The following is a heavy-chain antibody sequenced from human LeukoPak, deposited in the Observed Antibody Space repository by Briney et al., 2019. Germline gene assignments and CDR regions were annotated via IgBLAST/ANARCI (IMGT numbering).Heavy chain of an antibody. CDR2: IYTSGST. D-gene: IGHD3-16*01. Sequence: SETLSLTCTVSGGSISSHYWSWIRQPAGKGLEWIGRIYTSGSTYYNPSLKSRVTISVDTSKNQFSLKLSSVTAADTAVYYCARGINYDYVWGSFRALYFDYWGQGTLVTVSS. CDR1: GGSISSHY. V-gene: IGHV4-4*07. CDR3: ARGINYDYVWGSFRALYFDY. J-gene: IGHJ4*02.